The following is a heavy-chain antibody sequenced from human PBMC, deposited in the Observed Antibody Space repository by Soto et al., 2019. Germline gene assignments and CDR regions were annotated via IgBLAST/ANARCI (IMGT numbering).Heavy chain of an antibody. V-gene: IGHV4-39*01. J-gene: IGHJ4*02. Sequence: QLQLQESGPGLVKPSETLSLTCSVSGGSISTSSYFWGWIRQPPGKGLEWVGAVLYSGSAHYRSSLQSRVTISVDTSQNQFSLRLRSVTAADTAVYYCARHRWGSGSYSGLLDFWGQGALVTVSS. CDR3: ARHRWGSGSYSGLLDF. D-gene: IGHD3-10*01. CDR2: VLYSGSA. CDR1: GGSISTSSYF.